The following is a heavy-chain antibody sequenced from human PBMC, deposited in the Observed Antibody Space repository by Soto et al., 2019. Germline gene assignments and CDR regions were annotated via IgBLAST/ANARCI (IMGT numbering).Heavy chain of an antibody. CDR3: ARQNYDFWSGYYTTNYYYYYMDV. D-gene: IGHD3-3*01. V-gene: IGHV4-59*08. CDR2: IYYSGST. CDR1: GGSISSYY. J-gene: IGHJ6*03. Sequence: PSETLSLTCTVSGGSISSYYWSWIRQPPGKGLEWIGYIYYSGSTNYNPSLKSRVTISVDTSKNQFSLKLSSVTAADTAVYYCARQNYDFWSGYYTTNYYYYYMDVWGKGTTVTVSS.